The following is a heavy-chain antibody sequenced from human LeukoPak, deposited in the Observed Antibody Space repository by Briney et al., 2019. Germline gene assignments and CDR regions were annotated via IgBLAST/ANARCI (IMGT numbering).Heavy chain of an antibody. CDR3: ARDDYGDSKGWFDP. CDR1: GYTFTGYY. CDR2: INPNSGGT. V-gene: IGHV1-2*02. D-gene: IGHD4-17*01. J-gene: IGHJ5*02. Sequence: ASAKVSCKASGYTFTGYYMHWVRQAPGQGLEWMGWINPNSGGTNYAQKFQGRVTMTRDTSISTAYMELSSLRSDDTAVYYCARDDYGDSKGWFDPWGQGTLVTVSS.